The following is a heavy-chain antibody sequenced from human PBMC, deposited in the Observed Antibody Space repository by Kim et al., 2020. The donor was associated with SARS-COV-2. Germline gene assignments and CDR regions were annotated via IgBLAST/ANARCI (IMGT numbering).Heavy chain of an antibody. D-gene: IGHD1-26*01. CDR3: ARGAWMRSTDTFDI. CDR2: ISAFNGNT. J-gene: IGHJ3*02. Sequence: ASVKVSCKASGYTFTSYGINWVRQAPGQGLEWMGWISAFNGNTNYAQNLQGRVTMTTDTSASAAFMELRNLRSGDTAVYYCARGAWMRSTDTFDIWGQGT. V-gene: IGHV1-18*01. CDR1: GYTFTSYG.